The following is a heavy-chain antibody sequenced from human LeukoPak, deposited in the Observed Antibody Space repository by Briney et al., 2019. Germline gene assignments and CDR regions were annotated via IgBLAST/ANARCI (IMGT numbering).Heavy chain of an antibody. J-gene: IGHJ4*02. CDR3: AREVYDYVWGILGY. CDR2: INSDGSST. V-gene: IGHV3-74*01. D-gene: IGHD3-16*01. Sequence: GGSLRLSCAASGFTFSSYWMHWVRQAPGKGPVWVSRINSDGSSTSYADSVKGRFTISRDNAKNTLYLQMNSLRAEDTAVYYCAREVYDYVWGILGYWGQRTLVTVSS. CDR1: GFTFSSYW.